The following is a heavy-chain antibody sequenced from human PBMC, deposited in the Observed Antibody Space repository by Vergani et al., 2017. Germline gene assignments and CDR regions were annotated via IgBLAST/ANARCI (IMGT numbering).Heavy chain of an antibody. CDR2: INPSGGST. V-gene: IGHV1-46*01. D-gene: IGHD3-22*01. CDR1: GYTFTSYY. CDR3: ARPQGATYYYDSSGYYDAFDI. Sequence: QVQLVQSGAEVKKPGASVKVSCKASGYTFTSYYMHWVRQAPGQGLEWMGIINPSGGSTSYAQKFQGRVTMTRDTSTSTVYMELSSLRSEDTAVYYCARPQGATYYYDSSGYYDAFDIWGQGTMVTVSS. J-gene: IGHJ3*02.